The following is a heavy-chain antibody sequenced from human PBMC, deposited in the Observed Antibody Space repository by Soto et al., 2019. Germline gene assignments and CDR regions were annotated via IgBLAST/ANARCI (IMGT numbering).Heavy chain of an antibody. CDR2: IYYSGST. CDR1: GGSISSGDYY. D-gene: IGHD5-18*01. Sequence: LTCTVSGGSISSGDYYWSWIRQPPGKGLEWIGYIYYSGSTYYNPSLKSRVTISVDTSKNQFSLKLSSVTAADTAVYYCAGGRGYRYGDDAFDIWGQGTMVTVSS. J-gene: IGHJ3*02. CDR3: AGGRGYRYGDDAFDI. V-gene: IGHV4-30-4*01.